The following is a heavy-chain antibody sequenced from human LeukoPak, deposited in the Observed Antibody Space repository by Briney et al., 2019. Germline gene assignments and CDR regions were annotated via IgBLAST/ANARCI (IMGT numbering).Heavy chain of an antibody. CDR2: INPSGGST. J-gene: IGHJ4*02. CDR1: GYTFTSYY. Sequence: ASVKVSCKASGYTFTSYYMHWVRQAPGQGLEWMGIINPSGGSTSYAQKFQGRVTMTRDTSTSTVYVELSSLRSEDTAVYYCAREEGSGKGLDYWGQGTLVTVSS. V-gene: IGHV1-46*01. D-gene: IGHD3-3*01. CDR3: AREEGSGKGLDY.